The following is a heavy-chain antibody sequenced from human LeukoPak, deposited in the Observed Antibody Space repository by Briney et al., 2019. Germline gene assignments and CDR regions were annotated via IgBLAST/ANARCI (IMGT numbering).Heavy chain of an antibody. CDR1: GFTFSSYW. V-gene: IGHV3-7*01. D-gene: IGHD6-19*01. CDR2: IKQDGSEK. Sequence: GGSLRLSCAASGFTFSSYWMSWVRQAPGKGLEWVANIKQDGSEKYYVDSVKGRFTISRDNAKNSLYLQMNSLRAEDTAVYYCARDLRQWLDQGSSPDYWGQGTLVTVSS. J-gene: IGHJ4*02. CDR3: ARDLRQWLDQGSSPDY.